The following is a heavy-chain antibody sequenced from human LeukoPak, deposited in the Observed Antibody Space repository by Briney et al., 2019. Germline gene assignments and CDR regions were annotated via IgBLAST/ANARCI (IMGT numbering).Heavy chain of an antibody. CDR1: GGSISTSAYY. D-gene: IGHD1-26*01. CDR2: IYYSGNT. Sequence: SETLSLTCIVSGGSISTSAYYWGWIRQPPGEGLQWIGSIYYSGNTYYNSSLKSRVTISVDTSTSQFSLRLSSVTAADTAVYYCARHPRRAELMNWFDPWGQGTLVTVSS. CDR3: ARHPRRAELMNWFDP. J-gene: IGHJ5*02. V-gene: IGHV4-39*01.